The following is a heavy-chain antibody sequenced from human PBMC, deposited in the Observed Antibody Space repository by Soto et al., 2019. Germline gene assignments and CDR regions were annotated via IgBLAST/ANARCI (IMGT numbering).Heavy chain of an antibody. J-gene: IGHJ6*02. D-gene: IGHD5-12*01. CDR2: IIPIFGTA. CDR3: ARACDIVATIVFGYYYYYGMDV. Sequence: ASVKVSCKASGGTFSSYAISWVRQAPGQGLEWMGGIIPIFGTANYAQKFQGRVTITADESTSTAYMELSSLRSEDTAVYYCARACDIVATIVFGYYYYYGMDVWGQGTTVTVSS. CDR1: GGTFSSYA. V-gene: IGHV1-69*13.